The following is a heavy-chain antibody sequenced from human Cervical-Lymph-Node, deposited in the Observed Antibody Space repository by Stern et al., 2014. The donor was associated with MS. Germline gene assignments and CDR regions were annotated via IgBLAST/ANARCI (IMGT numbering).Heavy chain of an antibody. D-gene: IGHD1-14*01. J-gene: IGHJ4*02. CDR1: GYKFSIYW. Sequence: EQLEESGAELIRPGESLKISCKGSGYKFSIYWIAWVRQMPGKGLEWMGIIYPGDSETRDSPSFQGQVTMSADKSTSTAYLQWSSLNASDTAMYFCARQTTAWASDVWGQGTLVTVSS. V-gene: IGHV5-51*01. CDR3: ARQTTAWASDV. CDR2: IYPGDSET.